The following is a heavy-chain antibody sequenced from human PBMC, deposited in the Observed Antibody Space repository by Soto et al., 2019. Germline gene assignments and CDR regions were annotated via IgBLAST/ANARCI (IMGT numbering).Heavy chain of an antibody. V-gene: IGHV4-4*02. J-gene: IGHJ4*02. Sequence: QVQLQESGPGLVRPSGTVSLTCAVSGVSISSDNWWSWVRQPPGKALEWIGEIHHSGRTNYNPSLKSRVTMSVVPSKDLFSLTLNSVTAADTAFYYCARDQGSHPGDWGQGTLVSVSS. CDR3: ARDQGSHPGD. CDR1: GVSISSDNW. CDR2: IHHSGRT. D-gene: IGHD6-13*01.